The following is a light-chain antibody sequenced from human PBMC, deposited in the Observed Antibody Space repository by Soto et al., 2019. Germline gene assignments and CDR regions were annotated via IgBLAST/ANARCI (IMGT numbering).Light chain of an antibody. CDR3: QQYDSYPPYT. CDR1: QTISSS. V-gene: IGKV1-5*03. CDR2: KAS. Sequence: DIQMTQFPPTLSASIGDRVTITCRASQTISSSLAWYQQKPGKAPKLLIYKASTFETGVPSRFSRSGSGTKFTLTISILQPDDFATYYLQQYDSYPPYTFGQGTRLEIK. J-gene: IGKJ2*01.